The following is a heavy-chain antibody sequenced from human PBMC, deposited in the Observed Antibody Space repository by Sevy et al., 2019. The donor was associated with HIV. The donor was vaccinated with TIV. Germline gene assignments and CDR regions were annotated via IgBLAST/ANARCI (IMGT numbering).Heavy chain of an antibody. D-gene: IGHD3-22*01. J-gene: IGHJ6*02. CDR2: ISSSSSTI. CDR3: ARVSRHYYGMDV. CDR1: GFTFSSYS. Sequence: GGSLRLSCAASGFTFSSYSMNWVRQAPGKGLEWVSYISSSSSTIYYADSVKGRFSISRDNAKNSLYLQMNSLRAEDTAVYYCARVSRHYYGMDVWGQGTTVTVSS. V-gene: IGHV3-48*01.